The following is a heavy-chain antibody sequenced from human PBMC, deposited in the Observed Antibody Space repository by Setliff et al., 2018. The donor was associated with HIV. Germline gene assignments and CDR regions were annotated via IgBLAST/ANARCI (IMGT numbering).Heavy chain of an antibody. J-gene: IGHJ6*03. CDR3: ATGDYYYYTDV. CDR2: IYYSGST. V-gene: IGHV4-59*11. Sequence: SETLSLTCTVSGGSSSSHYWSWIRQPPGKGLEWIGYIYYSGSTNYNPSLKSRVTISVDTSKNQFSLKLSSVTAADTAVYYCATGDYYYYTDVWGKGTTVTVSS. CDR1: GGSSSSHY.